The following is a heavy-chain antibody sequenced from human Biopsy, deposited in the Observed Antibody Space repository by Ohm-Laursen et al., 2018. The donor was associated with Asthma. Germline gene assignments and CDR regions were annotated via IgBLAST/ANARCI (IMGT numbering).Heavy chain of an antibody. Sequence: SLRLSCTATGFTFSIYDIHWVRQAPGKGLEWVAVISYDGGNKFYGDSVKGRFTLSRDNSRNTLYLQMNSLRVEDTAIYYCARTHERWTSIQDDALDIWGQGTMVIVSS. CDR1: GFTFSIYD. J-gene: IGHJ3*02. D-gene: IGHD4-23*01. CDR2: ISYDGGNK. CDR3: ARTHERWTSIQDDALDI. V-gene: IGHV3-30*03.